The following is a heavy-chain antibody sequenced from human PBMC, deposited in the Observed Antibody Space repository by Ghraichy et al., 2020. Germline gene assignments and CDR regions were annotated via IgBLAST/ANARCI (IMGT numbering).Heavy chain of an antibody. J-gene: IGHJ4*02. CDR2: INAGNGNT. CDR1: GYTFTSYA. CDR3: ARATLYCSSTSCQANLRFDY. V-gene: IGHV1-3*01. Sequence: ASVKVSCKASGYTFTSYAMHWVRQAPGQRLEWMGWINAGNGNTKYSQKFQGRVTITRDTSASSAYMELSSLRSEDTAVYYCARATLYCSSTSCQANLRFDYWGQGTLVTVSS. D-gene: IGHD2-2*01.